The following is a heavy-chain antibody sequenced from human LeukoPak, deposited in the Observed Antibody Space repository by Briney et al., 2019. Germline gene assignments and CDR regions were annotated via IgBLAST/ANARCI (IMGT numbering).Heavy chain of an antibody. D-gene: IGHD3-10*01. CDR3: ANSRGHGSENL. CDR2: TSGSGDRT. V-gene: IGHV3-23*01. J-gene: IGHJ5*02. CDR1: GFTFSSYS. Sequence: PGGSLRLSCAASGFTFSSYSMSWVRQAPGKGLEWVSGTSGSGDRTYYADAVKGRFTISRDNSKNTVYLQMDSLRAEDTAVYYCANSRGHGSENLWGQGTLVTVSS.